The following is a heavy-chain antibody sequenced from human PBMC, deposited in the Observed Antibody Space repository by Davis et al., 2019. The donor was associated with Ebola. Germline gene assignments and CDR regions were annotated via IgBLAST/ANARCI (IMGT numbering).Heavy chain of an antibody. J-gene: IGHJ5*02. V-gene: IGHV4-34*01. Sequence: GSLRLSCAVYGGSFSGYYWSWIRQPPGKGLEWIGEINHSGSTNYNPSLKSRVTISVDTSKNQFSLKLSSVTAADTAVYYCARGVGAITGSFDPWGQGTLVTVSS. CDR3: ARGVGAITGSFDP. D-gene: IGHD1-26*01. CDR2: INHSGST. CDR1: GGSFSGYY.